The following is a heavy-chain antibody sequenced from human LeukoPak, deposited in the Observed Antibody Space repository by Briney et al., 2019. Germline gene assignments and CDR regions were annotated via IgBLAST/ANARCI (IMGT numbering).Heavy chain of an antibody. V-gene: IGHV4-34*01. CDR3: ARWAYSSSWYGVRYFDY. J-gene: IGHJ4*02. CDR1: GGSFIGYY. CDR2: INHSGST. D-gene: IGHD6-13*01. Sequence: PSETLSVTCAVYGGSFIGYYWSWIRQPPGKGLEWIGEINHSGSTNYNPSLKSRVTISVDTYKIQSSLKLSSVTAADTAVYYCARWAYSSSWYGVRYFDYWGQGTLVTVSS.